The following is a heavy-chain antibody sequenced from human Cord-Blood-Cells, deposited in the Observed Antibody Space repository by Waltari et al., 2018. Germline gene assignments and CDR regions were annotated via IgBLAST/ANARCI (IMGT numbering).Heavy chain of an antibody. V-gene: IGHV4-34*01. CDR2: INHSGRP. CDR3: ARASSLYCSSTSCYDAFDI. CDR1: GGSFSGYY. J-gene: IGHJ3*02. Sequence: QVQLQQWGAGLLKPSETLSLTCAVYGGSFSGYYWSWIRQPPGKGLEWIGEINHSGRPNSHPSLKSRVTISVDTSKNQFSLKLSSVTAADTAVYYCARASSLYCSSTSCYDAFDIWGQGTMVTVSS. D-gene: IGHD2-2*01.